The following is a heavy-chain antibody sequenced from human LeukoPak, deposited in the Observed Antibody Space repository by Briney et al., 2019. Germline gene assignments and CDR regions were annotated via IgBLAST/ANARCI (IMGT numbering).Heavy chain of an antibody. Sequence: TSETLSLTCTVSGGSISSYYWSWIRQPPGKGLEWIGYIYYSGSTNYNPSLKSRVTISVDTSKNQSSLKLSSVTAADTAVYYCARGVVIVPASFDYWGQGTLVTVSS. CDR1: GGSISSYY. J-gene: IGHJ4*02. D-gene: IGHD2-2*01. CDR3: ARGVVIVPASFDY. CDR2: IYYSGST. V-gene: IGHV4-59*01.